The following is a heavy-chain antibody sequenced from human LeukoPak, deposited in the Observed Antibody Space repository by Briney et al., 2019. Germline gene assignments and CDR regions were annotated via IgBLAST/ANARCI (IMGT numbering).Heavy chain of an antibody. CDR3: ARVSRLDFQLRHAFNI. D-gene: IGHD3-3*01. Sequence: GASVKVSCKASGYTFTSYGIGWVRQAPGQGLEWLGWISAYNGHTNYIQKLQGRVTMTTDTSTSTAYMELRSLRSDDTAVYYCARVSRLDFQLRHAFNIWGQGTMVTVSS. J-gene: IGHJ3*02. CDR2: ISAYNGHT. CDR1: GYTFTSYG. V-gene: IGHV1-18*01.